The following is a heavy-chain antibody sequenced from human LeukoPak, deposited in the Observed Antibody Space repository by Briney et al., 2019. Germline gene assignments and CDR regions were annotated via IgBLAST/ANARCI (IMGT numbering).Heavy chain of an antibody. V-gene: IGHV3-30-3*01. CDR2: ISYDGSNK. CDR3: AKDLGYYSSYYYGMDV. CDR1: GFTFSSYA. D-gene: IGHD4-11*01. Sequence: GGSLRLSCAASGFTFSSYAMHWVRQAPGKGLEWVAVISYDGSNKYYADSVKGRFTISRDNSKNTLYLQMNSLRAEDSAVYYCAKDLGYYSSYYYGMDVWGQGTTVTVSS. J-gene: IGHJ6*02.